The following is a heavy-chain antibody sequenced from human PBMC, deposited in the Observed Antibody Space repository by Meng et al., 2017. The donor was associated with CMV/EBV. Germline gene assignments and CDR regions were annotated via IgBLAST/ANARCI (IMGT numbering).Heavy chain of an antibody. V-gene: IGHV3-23*03. CDR1: GFTFSSYA. D-gene: IGHD2-21*01. J-gene: IGHJ4*02. CDR2: IYSGGSST. CDR3: AKGVYSLD. Sequence: GESLKISCAASGFTFSSYAMSWVRQAPGKGLEWVSVIYSGGSSTYYADSVKGRFTISRDNSKNTLYLQMNSLRAEDTAVYYCAKGVYSLDWGQGTLVTVSS.